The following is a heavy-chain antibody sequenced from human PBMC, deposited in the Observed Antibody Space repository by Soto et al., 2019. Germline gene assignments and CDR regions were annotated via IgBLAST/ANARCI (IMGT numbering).Heavy chain of an antibody. V-gene: IGHV1-3*01. Sequence: QVQLVQSGAEVKKPGASVKVSFKASGYTFTSYARHWVRQAPGQRLEWMGWINAGNGNTKYSKKFQGRVTITRDTTASTAYMELSSLRSEDTAVYYCARDPGYSYGYNWGQGTLVTVSS. CDR1: GYTFTSYA. CDR2: INAGNGNT. J-gene: IGHJ4*02. D-gene: IGHD5-18*01. CDR3: ARDPGYSYGYN.